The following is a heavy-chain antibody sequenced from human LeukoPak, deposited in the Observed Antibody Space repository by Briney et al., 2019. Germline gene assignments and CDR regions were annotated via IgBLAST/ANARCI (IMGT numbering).Heavy chain of an antibody. D-gene: IGHD3-10*01. J-gene: IGHJ5*02. CDR2: ISGSGGST. CDR3: TTGSVWFGELLEDWFDP. V-gene: IGHV3-23*01. CDR1: GFTFSSYG. Sequence: PGGTLRLSCAASGFTFSSYGMSWVRQAPGKGLEWVSAISGSGGSTYYAAPVKGRFTISRDDSKNTLYLQMNSLKTEDTAVYYCTTGSVWFGELLEDWFDPWGQGTLVTVSS.